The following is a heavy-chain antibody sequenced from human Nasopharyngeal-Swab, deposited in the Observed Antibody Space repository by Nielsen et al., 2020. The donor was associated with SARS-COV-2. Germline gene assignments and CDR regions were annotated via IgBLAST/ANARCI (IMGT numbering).Heavy chain of an antibody. CDR3: AKDEEAVARDY. V-gene: IGHV3-23*01. CDR2: ITGSGGST. J-gene: IGHJ4*02. Sequence: GGSLRLSCGASGFTFSSYTMSWVRQAPGRGLEWVSAITGSGGSTYYADSVKGRFTISRDNSKNTLYLQMNSLRAEDTAVYYCAKDEEAVARDYWGQGTLVTVSS. CDR1: GFTFSSYT. D-gene: IGHD6-19*01.